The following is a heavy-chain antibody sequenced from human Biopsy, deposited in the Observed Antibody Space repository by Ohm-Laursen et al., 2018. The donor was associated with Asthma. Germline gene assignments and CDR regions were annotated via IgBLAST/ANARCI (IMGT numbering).Heavy chain of an antibody. D-gene: IGHD3-3*01. CDR2: VSYDGGVV. J-gene: IGHJ4*02. CDR3: AKRRGYSDLTDFDH. Sequence: SLRLSCTATGFVFRSHAMHWVRQAPGKGLEWVAVVSYDGGVVHYADSMKGRFTISRDNAKSTLYLQMNRLRADDTAVYFCAKRRGYSDLTDFDHWGQGTLVTVSS. V-gene: IGHV3-30*18. CDR1: GFVFRSHA.